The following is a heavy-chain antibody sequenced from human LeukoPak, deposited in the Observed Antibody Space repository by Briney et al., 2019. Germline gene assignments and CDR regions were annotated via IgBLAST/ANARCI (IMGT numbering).Heavy chain of an antibody. V-gene: IGHV4-59*01. Sequence: SETLSLTCTVSGGSISSYYWSWIRQPPGKGLEWIGYIYYSGSTNYNPSLKSRVTISVDTSKNQFSLKLSSVTAADTAVYYCARDLGGAGYFQHWGQGTLVTASS. D-gene: IGHD2-15*01. CDR3: ARDLGGAGYFQH. CDR2: IYYSGST. CDR1: GGSISSYY. J-gene: IGHJ1*01.